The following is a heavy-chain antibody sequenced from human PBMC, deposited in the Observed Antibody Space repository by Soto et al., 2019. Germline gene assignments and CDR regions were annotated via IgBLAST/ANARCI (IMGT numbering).Heavy chain of an antibody. D-gene: IGHD5-12*01. V-gene: IGHV3-23*01. CDR3: GKEAGCRDGMWLTEY. CDR2: VTGSGSQI. CDR1: GFTTSTYA. J-gene: IGHJ4*01. Sequence: WRSLRLSCAASGFTTSTYAMTWVRQAPGKGLECVSGVTGSGSQIYYADSVKGRFTISKDNSKNTLYLQLSSLREEDTALYYCGKEAGCRDGMWLTEYGGQGTL.